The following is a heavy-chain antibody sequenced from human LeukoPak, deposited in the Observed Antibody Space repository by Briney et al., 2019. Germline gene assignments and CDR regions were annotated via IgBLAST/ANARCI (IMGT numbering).Heavy chain of an antibody. CDR2: IFKSGNT. CDR3: AATGIRNWVDP. CDR1: GDSISTTGYF. D-gene: IGHD1-14*01. J-gene: IGHJ5*02. V-gene: IGHV4-39*01. Sequence: SETLSLTCSVSGDSISTTGYFWVWIRQSPGRDLEWIGSIFKSGNTFYNMSLKSRVTVSVDTSKNEFSLNLTSVTASDTAGYSCAATGIRNWVDPWGQGILVTVSS.